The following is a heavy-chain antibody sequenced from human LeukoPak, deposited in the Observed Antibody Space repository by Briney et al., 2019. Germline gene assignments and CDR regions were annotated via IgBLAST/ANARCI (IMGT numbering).Heavy chain of an antibody. Sequence: SETLSLTCAVYGGSFSGYYWSWIRQPPGKGLEWIGEINHSGSTNYNPSLKSRVTISVDTSKNQFSLKLSSVTAADTAVYYCARAGITIFGVVIVGYFDYWGQGTLVTVSS. CDR1: GGSFSGYY. CDR2: INHSGST. D-gene: IGHD3-3*01. V-gene: IGHV4-34*09. CDR3: ARAGITIFGVVIVGYFDY. J-gene: IGHJ4*02.